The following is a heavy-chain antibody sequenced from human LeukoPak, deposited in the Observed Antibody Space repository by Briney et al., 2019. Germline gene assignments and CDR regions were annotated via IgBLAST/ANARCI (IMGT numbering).Heavy chain of an antibody. J-gene: IGHJ3*02. CDR1: GFTFDDYA. V-gene: IGHV3-9*03. CDR3: VKEMASGDYLSRHAFDI. D-gene: IGHD4-17*01. Sequence: PGRSLGLSCAASGFTFDDYAMHWVRQAPGKGLEWVSSINWNSGSIGYADSVKGRFTISRDNAKNSLYLQMNSLRAEDMAFYYCVKEMASGDYLSRHAFDIWGQGTMVTVSS. CDR2: INWNSGSI.